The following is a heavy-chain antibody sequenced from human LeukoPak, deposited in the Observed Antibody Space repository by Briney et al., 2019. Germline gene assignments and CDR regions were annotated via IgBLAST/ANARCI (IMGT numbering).Heavy chain of an antibody. J-gene: IGHJ4*02. D-gene: IGHD3-22*01. Sequence: GASVKVSCKASGYTFTGYYMHWVRQAPGQGLEWMGWINPNSGGTNYAQKFQGRVTMTRDTSISTAYMELSRLRSDDTAVYYCARGDRITMIVVVITSPDYWGQGTLITVSS. V-gene: IGHV1-2*02. CDR1: GYTFTGYY. CDR3: ARGDRITMIVVVITSPDY. CDR2: INPNSGGT.